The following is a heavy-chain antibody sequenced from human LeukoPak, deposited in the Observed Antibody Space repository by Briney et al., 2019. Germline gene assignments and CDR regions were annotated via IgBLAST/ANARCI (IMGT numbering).Heavy chain of an antibody. D-gene: IGHD1-26*01. CDR2: IKQDGSEK. CDR3: ARDNSGSYWGYDAFDI. V-gene: IGHV3-7*01. J-gene: IGHJ3*02. CDR1: GFTFSSYW. Sequence: PGGSLRLSCAASGFTFSSYWMSWVRQAPGKGLEWVANIKQDGSEKYYVDSVKGRFTISRDNAKNSLYLQMNSLRAEDTAVYYCARDNSGSYWGYDAFDIWGQGTMVTVSS.